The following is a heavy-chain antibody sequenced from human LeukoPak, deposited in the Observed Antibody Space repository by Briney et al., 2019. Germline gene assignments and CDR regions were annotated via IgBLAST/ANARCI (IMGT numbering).Heavy chain of an antibody. D-gene: IGHD2-21*01. CDR3: ARDVATVAVDWFDP. Sequence: SETLSLTCAVSGGSISSSNWWSWVRQPPGKGLEWIGEIYHSGITNYNPSLKSRVTISVDKSKNQFSLKLSSVTAADTAVYYCARDVATVAVDWFDPWGQGTLVTVSS. CDR2: IYHSGIT. J-gene: IGHJ5*02. CDR1: GGSISSSNW. V-gene: IGHV4-4*02.